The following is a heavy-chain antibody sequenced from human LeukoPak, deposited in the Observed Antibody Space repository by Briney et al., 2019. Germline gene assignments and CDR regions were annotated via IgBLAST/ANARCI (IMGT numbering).Heavy chain of an antibody. J-gene: IGHJ2*01. Sequence: SETLSLTCTVSGGSISSGTYHWSWMRQLPGSGLEWIGYIYNSGSTYYNPSLKSRVTISIDTSKNQFSLKLTSLTAADTAVYYCARRAADHYWYFDLWGRGTLVTVSS. CDR1: GGSISSGTYH. CDR2: IYNSGST. CDR3: ARRAADHYWYFDL. V-gene: IGHV4-31*03.